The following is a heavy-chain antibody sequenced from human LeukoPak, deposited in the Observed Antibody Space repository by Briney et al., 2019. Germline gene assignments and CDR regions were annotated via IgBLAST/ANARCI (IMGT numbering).Heavy chain of an antibody. D-gene: IGHD3-10*01. CDR2: INAGNGNT. Sequence: ASVKVPCKTSAYTFSSSALHWARQAPGQRLERMGWINAGNGNTKYSQKLQGRVTITRDTSASTAYMELSSLRSEDTAVYYCAKMTTGKFDFWGQGTLVTVSS. CDR1: AYTFSSSA. V-gene: IGHV1-3*01. CDR3: AKMTTGKFDF. J-gene: IGHJ4*02.